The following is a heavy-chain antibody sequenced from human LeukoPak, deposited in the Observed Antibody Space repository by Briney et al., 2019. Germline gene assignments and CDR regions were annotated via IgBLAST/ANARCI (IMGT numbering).Heavy chain of an antibody. CDR2: IFTSGYT. D-gene: IGHD1-26*01. CDR1: GGSMSNYK. J-gene: IGHJ4*02. Sequence: SETLSLTCTVSGGSMSNYKWSWIRQPAGKGLEWIGCIFTSGYTNYNASVQSRVTMSVDTSKNQFSLKLSSVTAADTAVYYCVRGIVGATAPDSWGQGALVIVSS. V-gene: IGHV4-4*07. CDR3: VRGIVGATAPDS.